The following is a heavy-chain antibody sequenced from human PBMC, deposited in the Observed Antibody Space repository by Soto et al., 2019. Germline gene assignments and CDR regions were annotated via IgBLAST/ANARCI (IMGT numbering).Heavy chain of an antibody. D-gene: IGHD5-18*01. CDR2: ISYEGSNK. CDR3: ASEWKHDGLDY. V-gene: IGHV3-30-3*01. CDR1: GFTSSSYA. J-gene: IGHJ4*02. Sequence: QVELKESGGGVVQPGRSLRLSCAASGFTSSSYAMHWVRQARGQGLEWVAVISYEGSNKYYADSVKGRFIISRDNSKSTLYLQMNSLRTEDTAVYYCASEWKHDGLDYWGQGTLVTVSS.